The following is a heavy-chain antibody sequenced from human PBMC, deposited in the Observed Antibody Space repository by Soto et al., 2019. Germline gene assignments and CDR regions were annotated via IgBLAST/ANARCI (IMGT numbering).Heavy chain of an antibody. CDR3: ARDWSYALNY. CDR2: INSDGTDT. CDR1: GFTFGSSW. J-gene: IGHJ4*02. D-gene: IGHD3-16*01. V-gene: IGHV3-74*01. Sequence: PGGSLRLSCAASGFTFGSSWMHWVRQAPGKGLVWVSHINSDGTDTNYADSVKGRFTISRDNAKNTVYLQMNSLRAEDTAVYYCARDWSYALNYWGQGSPVTVSS.